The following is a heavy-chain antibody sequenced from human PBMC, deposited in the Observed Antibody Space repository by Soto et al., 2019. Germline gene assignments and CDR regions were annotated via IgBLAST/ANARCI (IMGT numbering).Heavy chain of an antibody. Sequence: ASVKVSCTASGYTFTSYAMHWVRQAPGQRLEWMGWINAGNGNTKYSQKFQGRVTITKDTSASTAYMELSSLRSEDTAVYYCARGGSLYWYFDLWGRGTLVTVSS. D-gene: IGHD1-26*01. J-gene: IGHJ2*01. CDR3: ARGGSLYWYFDL. CDR1: GYTFTSYA. V-gene: IGHV1-3*01. CDR2: INAGNGNT.